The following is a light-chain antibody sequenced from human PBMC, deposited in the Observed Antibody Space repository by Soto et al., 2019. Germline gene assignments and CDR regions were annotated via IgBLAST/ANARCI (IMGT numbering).Light chain of an antibody. Sequence: DIQMTQSPSSLSASVGDRVTITCRASQGISNNLAWFQQKPGRVPKLLIYLVTTLQSGVPSRFSGRGSGTDFTLTISSLQPEDVATYYCQKYNSAPWTFGQGTRVEI. CDR1: QGISNN. V-gene: IGKV1-27*01. CDR3: QKYNSAPWT. CDR2: LVT. J-gene: IGKJ1*01.